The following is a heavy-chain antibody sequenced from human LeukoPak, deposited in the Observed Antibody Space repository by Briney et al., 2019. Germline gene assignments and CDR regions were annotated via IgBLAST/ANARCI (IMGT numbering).Heavy chain of an antibody. CDR3: ASSKNYDDAWGAYRPFDS. CDR2: IYYSGST. Sequence: SETLSLTCTVSGGSISSSSFYWGWIRQPPGKGLEWIGSIYYSGSTYYNPSLKRRVTISVDTSKNHFSLNLRSVTAADTAVYYCASSKNYDDAWGAYRPFDSWGQGTLVTVSS. J-gene: IGHJ4*02. CDR1: GGSISSSSFY. V-gene: IGHV4-39*02. D-gene: IGHD3-16*02.